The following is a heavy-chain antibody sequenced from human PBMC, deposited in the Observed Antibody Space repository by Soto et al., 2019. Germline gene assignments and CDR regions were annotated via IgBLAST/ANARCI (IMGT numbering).Heavy chain of an antibody. CDR1: GYTFTSYD. J-gene: IGHJ4*02. V-gene: IGHV1-8*01. CDR2: MNPNSGNT. D-gene: IGHD6-19*01. CDR3: ARGSYSSGWYTFSY. Sequence: QVQLVQSGAEVKKPGASVKVSCKASGYTFTSYDINWVRQATGQGLEWMGWMNPNSGNTGYAQKFQGRVTMTRNTSISTAYMGLSSLRSEDTAVYYCARGSYSSGWYTFSYWGQGTLVTVSS.